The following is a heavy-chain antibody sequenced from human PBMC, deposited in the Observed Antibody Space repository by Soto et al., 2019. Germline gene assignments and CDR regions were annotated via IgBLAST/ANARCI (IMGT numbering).Heavy chain of an antibody. V-gene: IGHV1-18*01. D-gene: IGHD1-26*01. CDR1: GYTFSTYG. Sequence: QVQLVQSGAEVKKPGASVKVSCKASGYTFSTYGFSWVRQAPGQGLEWMGWISAFNGNTNYAQKFQGRVTMTTDTSTSTAYMELRSLTSDDTAVYYCARDGNSGSFDYWGQGTLVTVSS. J-gene: IGHJ4*02. CDR3: ARDGNSGSFDY. CDR2: ISAFNGNT.